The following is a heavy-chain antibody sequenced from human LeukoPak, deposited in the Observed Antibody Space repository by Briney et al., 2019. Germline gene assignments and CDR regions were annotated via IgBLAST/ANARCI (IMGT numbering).Heavy chain of an antibody. CDR2: ISWDGGRT. CDR1: GFTFDDYA. J-gene: IGHJ4*02. CDR3: AKDKFDGSGSYYFDY. D-gene: IGHD3-10*01. V-gene: IGHV3-43D*03. Sequence: GGSLRLSCAASGFTFDDYAMHWVRQAPGKGLELVSLISWDGGRTNYADSVEGRFTISRDNSKNSLYLQMSSLRAEDTALYYCAKDKFDGSGSYYFDYWGQGTLVTVSS.